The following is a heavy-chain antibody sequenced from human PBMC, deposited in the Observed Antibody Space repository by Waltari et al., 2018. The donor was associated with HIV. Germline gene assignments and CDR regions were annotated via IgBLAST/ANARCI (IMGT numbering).Heavy chain of an antibody. D-gene: IGHD3-22*01. CDR2: SYPGDSDT. CDR1: GYNFNTYW. V-gene: IGHV5-51*03. CDR3: AAREATSDSSGYSEDF. J-gene: IGHJ4*02. Sequence: EVQLVQSGAEVKKPGESLRISCKASGYNFNTYWIAWVRQMPGKGLEWMGISYPGDSDTRYSPAVQGQVTISADRSITTAYLQWSSLKASDTAMYYCAAREATSDSSGYSEDFWGQGTQVTISP.